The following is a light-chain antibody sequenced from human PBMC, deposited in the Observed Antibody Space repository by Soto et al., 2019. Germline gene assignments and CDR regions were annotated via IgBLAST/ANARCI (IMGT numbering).Light chain of an antibody. Sequence: NFMLTQPHSVSESPGRTVTISCTRSSGSIASNSVQWYQQRPGSAPTTVISKNNQRPSGVPDRFSGSIDSSSNSASLTISGLKTEDEADFYCQSYDSSNVVFGGGTQLTVL. V-gene: IGLV6-57*04. CDR2: KNN. J-gene: IGLJ2*01. CDR1: SGSIASNS. CDR3: QSYDSSNVV.